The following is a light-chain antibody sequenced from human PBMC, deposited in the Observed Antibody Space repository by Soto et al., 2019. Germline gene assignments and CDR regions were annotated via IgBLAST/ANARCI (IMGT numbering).Light chain of an antibody. J-gene: IGKJ5*01. Sequence: EIVMTQSPGTLSVSPGERATLSCRASRGISSNLAWYQQKPGQAPRLLIYGASTRATGIPDRFSGTGSETDFTLTISRLEPEDFAVYYCQQYDNSPITFGQGTRLEIK. V-gene: IGKV3-20*01. CDR1: RGISSN. CDR2: GAS. CDR3: QQYDNSPIT.